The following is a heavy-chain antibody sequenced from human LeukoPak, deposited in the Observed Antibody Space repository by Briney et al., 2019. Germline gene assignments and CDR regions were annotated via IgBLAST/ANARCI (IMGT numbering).Heavy chain of an antibody. J-gene: IGHJ4*02. CDR3: ARIRGSTRGAYYFDY. Sequence: GGSLRLSCAASGFTFSSYSMNWVRQAPGKGLEWVSSISSSSSYIYYADSVKGRFTISRDNAKNSLYLQMNSLRAEDTAVYYCARIRGSTRGAYYFDYWGQGTLVTVSS. V-gene: IGHV3-21*01. D-gene: IGHD1-26*01. CDR1: GFTFSSYS. CDR2: ISSSSSYI.